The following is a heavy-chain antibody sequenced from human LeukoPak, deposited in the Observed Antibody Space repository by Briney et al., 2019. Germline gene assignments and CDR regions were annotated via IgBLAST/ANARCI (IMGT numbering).Heavy chain of an antibody. Sequence: SETLSLTCTVSGYSISSGYYWGWIRQPPGKGLGWIGSIYHSGSTYYNPSLKGRVTISVDTSKNQFSLKLSSVTAADTAVYYCARVAYGSGSSRYYYYYYMDVWGKGTTVTISS. CDR1: GYSISSGYY. D-gene: IGHD3-10*01. CDR2: IYHSGST. CDR3: ARVAYGSGSSRYYYYYYMDV. V-gene: IGHV4-38-2*02. J-gene: IGHJ6*03.